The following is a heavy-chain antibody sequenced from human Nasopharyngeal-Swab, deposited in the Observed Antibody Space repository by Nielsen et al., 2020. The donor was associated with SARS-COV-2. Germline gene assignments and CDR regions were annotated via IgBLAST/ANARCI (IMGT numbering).Heavy chain of an antibody. V-gene: IGHV4-34*01. Sequence: SETLSFTCAVYGGSFSGYYWSWIRQPPGKGLEWIGEINHSGSTNYNPSLKSRVTISVDTSKNQFSLKLSSVTAADTAVYYCARGTQIYSSGYSYYYYMDVWGKGTTVTVSS. D-gene: IGHD3-22*01. CDR1: GGSFSGYY. J-gene: IGHJ6*03. CDR2: INHSGST. CDR3: ARGTQIYSSGYSYYYYMDV.